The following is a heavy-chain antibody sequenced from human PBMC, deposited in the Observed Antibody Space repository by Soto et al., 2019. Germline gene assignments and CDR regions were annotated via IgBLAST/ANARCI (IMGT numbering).Heavy chain of an antibody. CDR3: ARDNVAARLFDY. CDR2: IYYSGST. CDR1: GGSISSGDYY. V-gene: IGHV4-30-4*01. J-gene: IGHJ4*02. Sequence: SETLSLTCTVSGGSISSGDYYWSWIRQPPGKGLEWIGYIYYSGSTYYNPSLKSRVTISVDTSKNQFSLKLSSVTAADTAVYYYARDNVAARLFDYWGQGTLVTVSS. D-gene: IGHD6-6*01.